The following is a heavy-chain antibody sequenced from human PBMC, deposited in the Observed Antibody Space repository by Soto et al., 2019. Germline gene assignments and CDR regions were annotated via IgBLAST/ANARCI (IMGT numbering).Heavy chain of an antibody. CDR2: IMPIFRTP. D-gene: IGHD5-12*01. CDR1: GGTFDNSA. J-gene: IGHJ6*02. CDR3: ARDKDRLQLGGNYYYILDV. V-gene: IGHV1-69*12. Sequence: QVQLEQSGAEVKKPGSSVKVSCKASGGTFDNSAISWVRQAPGQGLEWRGGIMPIFRTPDYAKNFQGRVTSTAGESTSTVYMELSCLRAEDTAVYYCARDKDRLQLGGNYYYILDVWGQGTTGTVS.